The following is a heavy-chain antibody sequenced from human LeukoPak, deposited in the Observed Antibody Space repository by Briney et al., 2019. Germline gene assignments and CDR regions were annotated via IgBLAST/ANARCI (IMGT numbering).Heavy chain of an antibody. Sequence: GGSLRLSCAASGFTFSSYAMSWVRKAPGKGLEWVSAISGSGGSTYYADSVKGRFTISRDNSKNTLYLQMNSLRAEDTAVYYCAKVGSIIVVVTATTQYYFDYWGQGTLVTVSS. CDR2: ISGSGGST. J-gene: IGHJ4*02. CDR3: AKVGSIIVVVTATTQYYFDY. CDR1: GFTFSSYA. D-gene: IGHD2-21*02. V-gene: IGHV3-23*01.